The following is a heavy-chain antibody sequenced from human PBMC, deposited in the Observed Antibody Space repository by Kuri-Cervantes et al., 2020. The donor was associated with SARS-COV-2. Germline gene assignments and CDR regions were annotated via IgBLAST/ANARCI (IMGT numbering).Heavy chain of an antibody. CDR1: GFTFSSYG. D-gene: IGHD6-13*01. J-gene: IGHJ4*02. Sequence: GESLKISCAASGFTFSSYGMHWVRQAAGKGLEWVAVIWYDGSNKYYADSVKGRFTISRDNSKNTLYLQMNSLRAEDTAVYYCAGDSIAATGTLLGYWGQGTLVTVSS. V-gene: IGHV3-33*01. CDR2: IWYDGSNK. CDR3: AGDSIAATGTLLGY.